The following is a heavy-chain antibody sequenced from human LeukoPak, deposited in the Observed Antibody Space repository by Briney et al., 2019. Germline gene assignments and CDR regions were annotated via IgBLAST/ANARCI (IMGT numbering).Heavy chain of an antibody. CDR3: ASTFMITFGGVIDPDYYYGMDV. D-gene: IGHD3-16*02. Sequence: SETLSLTCAVYGGSFSGYYWSWICQPPGRGLEWIGEINHSGSTNYNPSLKSRVTISVDTSKNQFSLKLSSVTAADTAVYYCASTFMITFGGVIDPDYYYGMDVWGQGTTVTVSS. J-gene: IGHJ6*02. CDR2: INHSGST. V-gene: IGHV4-34*01. CDR1: GGSFSGYY.